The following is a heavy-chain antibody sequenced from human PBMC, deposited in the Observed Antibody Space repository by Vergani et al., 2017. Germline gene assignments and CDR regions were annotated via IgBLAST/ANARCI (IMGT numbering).Heavy chain of an antibody. V-gene: IGHV5-51*01. J-gene: IGHJ3*02. Sequence: EVQLVQSGAAVKKPGESLKISCKGSGYSFTSYWIGWVRQMPGKGLEWMGIIYPGDSDTRYSPSFQGQVTISADKSISTAYLQWSSLKASDTAMYYCASLSVTTHEPIAAAGDAFDIWGQGTMVTVSS. D-gene: IGHD6-13*01. CDR3: ASLSVTTHEPIAAAGDAFDI. CDR1: GYSFTSYW. CDR2: IYPGDSDT.